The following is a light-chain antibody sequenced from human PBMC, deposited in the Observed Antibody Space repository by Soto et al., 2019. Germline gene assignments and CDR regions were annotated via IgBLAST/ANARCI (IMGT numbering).Light chain of an antibody. CDR2: GAS. CDR1: HSVPSNS. J-gene: IGKJ2*01. Sequence: EIVMTQSPATLSVSPGERATLSCRASHSVPSNSLAWYQHKPGQAPRLLIYGASSRPTGIPDRFSGGGSGTDFNFAISRLEPEDFAVYYCQQYGVSTNTFGQGTKLEI. CDR3: QQYGVSTNT. V-gene: IGKV3-20*01.